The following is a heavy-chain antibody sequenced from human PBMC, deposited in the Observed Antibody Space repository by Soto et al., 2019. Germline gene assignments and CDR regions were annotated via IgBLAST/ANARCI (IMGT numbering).Heavy chain of an antibody. J-gene: IGHJ5*02. CDR2: IYYSGST. D-gene: IGHD6-25*01. Sequence: SETLSLTCTVSGGSISSSSYYWGWIRQPPGKGLEWIGSIYYSGSTYYNPSLKSRVTISVDTSKNQFSLKLSSVTAADTAVYYCARYSSENNWFDPWGQGTLVTVSS. V-gene: IGHV4-39*01. CDR3: ARYSSENNWFDP. CDR1: GGSISSSSYY.